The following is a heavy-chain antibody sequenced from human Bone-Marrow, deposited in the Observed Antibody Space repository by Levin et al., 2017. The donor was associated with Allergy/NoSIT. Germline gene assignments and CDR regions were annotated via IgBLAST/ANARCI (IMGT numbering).Heavy chain of an antibody. J-gene: IGHJ4*02. CDR3: ARDIKSTIPYYFDY. Sequence: SLKISCAAYGFTFDDHVMHWVRQAPGKGLEWVSGISWNSGNIGYADSVKGRFTISRDNAKNSLYLEMNSLRAEDTALYYCARDIKSTIPYYFDYWGQGTLVTVSS. D-gene: IGHD5/OR15-5a*01. V-gene: IGHV3-9*01. CDR2: ISWNSGNI. CDR1: GFTFDDHV.